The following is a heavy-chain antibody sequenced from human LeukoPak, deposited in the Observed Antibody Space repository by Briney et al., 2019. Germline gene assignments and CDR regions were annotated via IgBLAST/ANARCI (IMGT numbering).Heavy chain of an antibody. V-gene: IGHV1-18*01. CDR2: ISAYNGNT. J-gene: IGHJ5*02. CDR1: GYTFTSYG. D-gene: IGHD3-9*01. CDR3: AREWGERYFDCRFDP. Sequence: GASVKVSCKASGYTFTSYGISWVRQAPGQGLGWMGWISAYNGNTNYAQKLQGRVTMTRDTSTSTVYMELSSLRSEDTAVYYCAREWGERYFDCRFDPWGQGTLVTVSS.